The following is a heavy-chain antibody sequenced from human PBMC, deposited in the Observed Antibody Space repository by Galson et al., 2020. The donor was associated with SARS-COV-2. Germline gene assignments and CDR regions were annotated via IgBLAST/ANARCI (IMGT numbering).Heavy chain of an antibody. Sequence: GGSLRLSCAASGFTFDDFAMHWVRQAPGKGLEWVALFSWDGDTTKYADSVKGRFIISRDNRKSSLYLQMKSLRPDETAFYYCAKVAGGYSASWYGHFDCWGQGTLVSVSS. CDR2: FSWDGDTT. CDR1: GFTFDDFA. D-gene: IGHD6-13*01. V-gene: IGHV3-43D*04. J-gene: IGHJ4*02. CDR3: AKVAGGYSASWYGHFDC.